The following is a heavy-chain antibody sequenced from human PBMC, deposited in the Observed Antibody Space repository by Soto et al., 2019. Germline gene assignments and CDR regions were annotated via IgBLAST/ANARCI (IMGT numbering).Heavy chain of an antibody. Sequence: ASVKVSCKASGYTFTSYGISWVRQAPGQGLEWMGWISAYNGNTNYAQKLQGRVTMTTDTSTSTAYMELRSLRSDDTAVYYCAREITIFGVVITGDAFDIWGQGTMVTVSS. CDR2: ISAYNGNT. V-gene: IGHV1-18*01. CDR3: AREITIFGVVITGDAFDI. J-gene: IGHJ3*02. D-gene: IGHD3-3*01. CDR1: GYTFTSYG.